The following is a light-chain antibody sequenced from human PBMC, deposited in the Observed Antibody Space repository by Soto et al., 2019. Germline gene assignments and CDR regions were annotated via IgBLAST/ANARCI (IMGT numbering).Light chain of an antibody. CDR2: EVS. CDR1: SSDVGSYKR. Sequence: QSALTQPPSVSGSPGQSVTISCTGTSSDVGSYKRVSWYQQSPGTAPKLMIYEVSNRPSGVPDRFSGSKSGNTASLTISGLQTEDEATYYCGSSTDTDTLVIFGGGTKVTVL. V-gene: IGLV2-18*02. CDR3: GSSTDTDTLVI. J-gene: IGLJ2*01.